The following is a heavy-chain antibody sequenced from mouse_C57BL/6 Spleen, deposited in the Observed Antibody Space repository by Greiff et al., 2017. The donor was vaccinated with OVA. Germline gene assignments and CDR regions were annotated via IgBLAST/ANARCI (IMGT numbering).Heavy chain of an antibody. CDR2: INPSNGGT. CDR3: ARSRGASYYFDY. D-gene: IGHD3-1*01. J-gene: IGHJ2*01. CDR1: GYTFTSYW. Sequence: VQLQQPGTGLVKPGASVKLSCKASGYTFTSYWMAWVQQRPGQGLEWVGNINPSNGGTNYNETVKGKATLTVDKASSTTYLQLSSLTSEDAAVYFYARSRGASYYFDYWGQGTTLTVSS. V-gene: IGHV1-53*01.